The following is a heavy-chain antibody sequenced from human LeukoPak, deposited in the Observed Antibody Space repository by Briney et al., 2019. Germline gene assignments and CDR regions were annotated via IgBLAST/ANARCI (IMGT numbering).Heavy chain of an antibody. CDR2: INPSSGNT. D-gene: IGHD1-26*01. J-gene: IGHJ6*03. Sequence: GGSLRLSCAASGFTLTNYAMSWVRQAPGKGLEWVSSINPSSGNTYYADSVKGRFTIFGDNSKNTLYLQMNTLRADDTAVYYCSKNRGARSQYYYHMNVWGNGTTVTVSS. V-gene: IGHV3-23*01. CDR1: GFTLTNYA. CDR3: SKNRGARSQYYYHMNV.